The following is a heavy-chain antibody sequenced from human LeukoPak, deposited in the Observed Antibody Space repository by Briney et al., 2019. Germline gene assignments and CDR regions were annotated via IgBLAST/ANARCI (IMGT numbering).Heavy chain of an antibody. Sequence: SETLSLTCTVSGGSISSYYWSWIRQPPGKGLEWIGYIYYSGSTNYNPSLKSRVTISVDTSKNQFSLKLSSVTAADTAVYYCARLGTGTKDFDHWGQGTLVTVSS. CDR3: ARLGTGTKDFDH. CDR2: IYYSGST. V-gene: IGHV4-59*08. D-gene: IGHD1/OR15-1a*01. CDR1: GGSISSYY. J-gene: IGHJ4*02.